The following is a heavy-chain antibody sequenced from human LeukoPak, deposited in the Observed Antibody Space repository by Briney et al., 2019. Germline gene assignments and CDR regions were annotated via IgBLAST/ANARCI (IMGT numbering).Heavy chain of an antibody. CDR2: MYYTGTT. Sequence: PSGTLSLTCSVSGGSINSSSWSWIRQPPGKGLEWIAYMYYTGTTKYNPSLSSRVTISVDASKNQFSLKLTSVTAADTAVYYCARGYTYGDFWGPGTLVTVSS. CDR1: GGSINSSS. D-gene: IGHD5-18*01. V-gene: IGHV4-59*08. CDR3: ARGYTYGDF. J-gene: IGHJ4*02.